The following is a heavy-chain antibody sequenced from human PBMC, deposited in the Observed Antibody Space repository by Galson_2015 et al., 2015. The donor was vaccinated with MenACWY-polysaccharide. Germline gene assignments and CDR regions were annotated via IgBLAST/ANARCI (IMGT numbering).Heavy chain of an antibody. CDR2: ISGSGGST. D-gene: IGHD2-15*01. CDR3: AKGGWDLLRVYYGLDV. Sequence: SLRLSCAASGFTFSSYAMSWVRQVPGKGLEWVSGISGSGGSTYYADSVKGRFTTSRDNSKNMLYLQMNSLRAEDTAIYYCAKGGWDLLRVYYGLDVWGQGTTVTASS. J-gene: IGHJ6*02. CDR1: GFTFSSYA. V-gene: IGHV3-23*01.